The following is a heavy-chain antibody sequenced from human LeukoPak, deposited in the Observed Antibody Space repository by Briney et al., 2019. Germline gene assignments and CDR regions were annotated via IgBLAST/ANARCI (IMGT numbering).Heavy chain of an antibody. Sequence: ASVKVSCKASGYTFTSYYMHWVLQAPGQGLEWMGIINPSGGSTSYAQKFQGRVTMTRDMSTSTVYMELSSLRSEDTAVYYCARDPIVVVTAIHVAYAFDIWGQGTMVTVSS. CDR1: GYTFTSYY. CDR3: ARDPIVVVTAIHVAYAFDI. CDR2: INPSGGST. D-gene: IGHD2-21*02. V-gene: IGHV1-46*01. J-gene: IGHJ3*02.